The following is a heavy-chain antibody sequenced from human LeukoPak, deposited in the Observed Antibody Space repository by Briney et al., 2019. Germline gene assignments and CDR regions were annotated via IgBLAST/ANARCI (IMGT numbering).Heavy chain of an antibody. CDR2: IYYSGST. J-gene: IGHJ6*03. D-gene: IGHD3-22*01. V-gene: IGHV4-59*11. Sequence: SETLSLTCGVSGGSFSGHYWSWIRQPPGKGLEWIGNIYYSGSTNYNPSLKSRVTISVDTSKNQFSLKLSSVTAADTAVYYCTRGSIAYYYMDVWGKGTTVTISS. CDR1: GGSFSGHY. CDR3: TRGSIAYYYMDV.